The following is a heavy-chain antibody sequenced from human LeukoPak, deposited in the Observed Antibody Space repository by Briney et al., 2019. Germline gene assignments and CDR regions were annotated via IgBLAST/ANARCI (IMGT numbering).Heavy chain of an antibody. V-gene: IGHV1-58*02. CDR2: IVVGSGNT. D-gene: IGHD3-22*01. Sequence: GASVKVSCKASGFTFTSSAMQWVRQTRGQRLEWIGWIVVGSGNTNYAQKFQERVTITRDMSTSTVYMELSSLRSEDTAVYYCAAVIYYDSSGYYTGGDNWGQGTLVTVSS. CDR3: AAVIYYDSSGYYTGGDN. CDR1: GFTFTSSA. J-gene: IGHJ4*02.